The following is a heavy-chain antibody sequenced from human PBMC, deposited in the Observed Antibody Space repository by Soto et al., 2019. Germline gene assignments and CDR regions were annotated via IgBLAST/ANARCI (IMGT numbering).Heavy chain of an antibody. Sequence: LPYTVSAGFLRRSKYYLGWLRQPTGKGLEWIGSIYYSGSTYYNPSLKSRVTISVDTSKNQFSLKLSSVTAADTAVYYCASPKIAFYNWFDPWGQVTLVTVS. V-gene: IGHV4-39*01. CDR1: AGFLRRSKYY. J-gene: IGHJ5*02. CDR3: ASPKIAFYNWFDP. D-gene: IGHD3-3*02. CDR2: IYYSGST.